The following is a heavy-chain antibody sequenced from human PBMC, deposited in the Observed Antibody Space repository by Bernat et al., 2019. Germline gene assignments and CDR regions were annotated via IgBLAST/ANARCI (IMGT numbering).Heavy chain of an antibody. V-gene: IGHV3-48*01. CDR2: ISSSSSTI. Sequence: EVQLVESGGGLVQPGGSLRLSCAASRFTFSNYSMNWVRQAPGKGLEWVSYISSSSSTIYYADSVTGRFTVSRDNAKNSLYLQMNSLRAEDTAVYYCARELWLGIEAVGVDYWGQGTLVTVSS. D-gene: IGHD1-26*01. CDR3: ARELWLGIEAVGVDY. J-gene: IGHJ4*02. CDR1: RFTFSNYS.